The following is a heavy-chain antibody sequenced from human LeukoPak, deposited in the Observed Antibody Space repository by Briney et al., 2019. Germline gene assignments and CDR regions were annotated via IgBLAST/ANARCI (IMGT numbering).Heavy chain of an antibody. D-gene: IGHD4-23*01. CDR2: ISGSDSST. CDR1: GFTFSRFT. Sequence: GGSLRLSCAASGFTFSRFTMNWVRQAPGKGLEWVTGISGSDSSTYYADFVKGRFTISRDNSKNTLYLQMNSLRADDTAVYYCAKGGGWLYYFDYWGQGTLVTVSS. V-gene: IGHV3-23*01. J-gene: IGHJ4*02. CDR3: AKGGGWLYYFDY.